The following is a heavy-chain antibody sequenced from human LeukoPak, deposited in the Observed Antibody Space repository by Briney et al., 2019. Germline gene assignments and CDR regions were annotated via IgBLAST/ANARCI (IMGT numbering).Heavy chain of an antibody. CDR3: ASSIGLYGTSGYDH. V-gene: IGHV5-51*01. D-gene: IGHD6-6*01. J-gene: IGHJ4*02. CDR2: INPGESDI. Sequence: GESLKISCKGSGYGFPTYWIGWVRQMPGKGLEWMGLINPGESDIRYRPSFQGQVTISADKSINTAYLQWSSLKASDSAMYYCASSIGLYGTSGYDHWGQGTLVTVSS. CDR1: GYGFPTYW.